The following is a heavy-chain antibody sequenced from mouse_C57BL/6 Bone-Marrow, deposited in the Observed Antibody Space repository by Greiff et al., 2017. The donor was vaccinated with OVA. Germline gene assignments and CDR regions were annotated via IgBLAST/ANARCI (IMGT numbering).Heavy chain of an antibody. CDR3: ARYKGRVAVDYFDY. V-gene: IGHV7-3*01. Sequence: EVQLVESGGGLVQPGDSLSLSCAASGFTFTNYYMSWVRQPPGKALEWLAFIRNKPNGSTTEYSASVKGRFTISRDNSQSTRYLQMNALRAEDSATYYCARYKGRVAVDYFDYWGQGTALTVSA. D-gene: IGHD1-1*01. CDR2: IRNKPNGSTT. CDR1: GFTFTNYY. J-gene: IGHJ2*01.